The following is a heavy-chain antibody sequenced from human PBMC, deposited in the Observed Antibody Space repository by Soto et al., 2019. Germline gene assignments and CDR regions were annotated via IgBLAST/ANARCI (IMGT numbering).Heavy chain of an antibody. CDR3: AKGGGGLELRD. CDR1: GLTFSNYY. V-gene: IGHV3-23*01. D-gene: IGHD1-7*01. Sequence: EVQLLESGGGLVQPGGSLRLSCAASGLTFSNYYMNWVRQAPGKGLEWVSVVSGSGAIIYYADSVKGRFTITRDNSKNMLYPQKNRLGAEDMAVYYCAKGGGGLELRDWGQGTLVTVSS. CDR2: VSGSGAII. J-gene: IGHJ4*02.